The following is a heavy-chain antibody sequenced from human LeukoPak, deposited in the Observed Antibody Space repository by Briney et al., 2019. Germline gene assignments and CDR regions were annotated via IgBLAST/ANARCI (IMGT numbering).Heavy chain of an antibody. CDR1: GFTFSSYW. Sequence: GGSLRLSCAASGFTFSSYWMSWVRQAPGKGLEWVANIKQDGSEKYYVDSVKGRFTISRDNAKNSLYLQMNSLRDEDTAVYYCAREHAYYYDSSGTALTAENKYYFDYWGQGTLVTVSS. D-gene: IGHD3-22*01. CDR2: IKQDGSEK. J-gene: IGHJ4*02. CDR3: AREHAYYYDSSGTALTAENKYYFDY. V-gene: IGHV3-7*01.